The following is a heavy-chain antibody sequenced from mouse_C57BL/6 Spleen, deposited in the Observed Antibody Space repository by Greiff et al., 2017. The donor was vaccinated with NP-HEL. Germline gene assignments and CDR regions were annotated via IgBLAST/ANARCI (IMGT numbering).Heavy chain of an antibody. J-gene: IGHJ4*01. CDR3: AKGIDYAMDY. Sequence: EVQLQQSAPELVKPGASVKIPCKASGYTFTDYNMDWVKQSHGKSLEWIGDINPNNGGTIYNQKFKGKATLTVDKSSSTAYMELRSLTSEDTAVYYCAKGIDYAMDYWGQGTSVTVSS. CDR1: GYTFTDYN. CDR2: INPNNGGT. V-gene: IGHV1-18*01.